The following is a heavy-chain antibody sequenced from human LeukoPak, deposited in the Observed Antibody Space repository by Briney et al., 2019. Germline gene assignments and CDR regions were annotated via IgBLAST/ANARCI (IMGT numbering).Heavy chain of an antibody. CDR2: IKPDGSEK. Sequence: RPGGSLRLSCAASGFTFSNYWMTWVRQAPGKGLEWVANIKPDGSEKNYVDSVKGRFTISRDNAKNSLYLQMNSLRAEDTAVYYCAKDQSSPFYKWLFTGAPNWFDPWGQGTLVTVSS. CDR1: GFTFSNYW. J-gene: IGHJ5*02. V-gene: IGHV3-7*01. CDR3: AKDQSSPFYKWLFTGAPNWFDP. D-gene: IGHD3-22*01.